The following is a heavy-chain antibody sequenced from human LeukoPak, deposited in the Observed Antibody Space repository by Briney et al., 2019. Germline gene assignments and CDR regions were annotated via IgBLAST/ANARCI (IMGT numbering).Heavy chain of an antibody. D-gene: IGHD3-10*01. CDR1: GFTFSSYG. Sequence: PGGSLRLSCAASGFTFSSYGMHWVRQAPGKGLEWVAFIRYDGSNKYYADSVKGRFTISRDNSKNTLYLQMNSLRAEDTAVYYCAKGDYGSGSYYYYYYYMDVWGKGTTVTISS. J-gene: IGHJ6*03. CDR2: IRYDGSNK. V-gene: IGHV3-30*02. CDR3: AKGDYGSGSYYYYYYYMDV.